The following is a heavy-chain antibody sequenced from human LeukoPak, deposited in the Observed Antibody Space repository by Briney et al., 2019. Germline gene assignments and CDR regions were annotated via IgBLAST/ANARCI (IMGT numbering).Heavy chain of an antibody. CDR3: AKIGAGYCSSTSCSTGYFQH. CDR1: GFTFSSYA. D-gene: IGHD2-2*01. V-gene: IGHV3-23*01. CDR2: ISGSGGST. J-gene: IGHJ1*01. Sequence: GGSLRLSCAASGFTFSSYAMSWVRQAPGKGLEWVSAISGSGGSTYYADSVKGRFTISRDNSKNTLYLQMNSLRAEDTAVYYCAKIGAGYCSSTSCSTGYFQHWGQGTLVTVSS.